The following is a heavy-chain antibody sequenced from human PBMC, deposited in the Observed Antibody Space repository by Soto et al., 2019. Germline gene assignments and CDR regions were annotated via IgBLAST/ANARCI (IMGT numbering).Heavy chain of an antibody. CDR2: IYHTGIA. D-gene: IGHD3-16*01. CDR1: GDSITNNHW. J-gene: IGHJ6*02. V-gene: IGHV4-4*02. CDR3: VSKLGPYYYGLDV. Sequence: PSETLSLTCTVYGDSITNNHWWSWVRQPPGKGPELIGEIYHTGIANYNPSHESRVAFSVDKYKNQFSLRLTSVTAADTAVYYCVSKLGPYYYGLDVWGQGTTVTVSS.